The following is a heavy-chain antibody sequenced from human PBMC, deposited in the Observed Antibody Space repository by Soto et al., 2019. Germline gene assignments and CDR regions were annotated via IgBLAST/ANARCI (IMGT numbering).Heavy chain of an antibody. CDR1: GSTFSSYA. CDR2: IIPIFGTA. Sequence: QVQLVQSGAEVKKPGSSVKVSCKASGSTFSSYAISWVRQAPGQGLEWMGGIIPIFGTANYAQKFQGRVTITADESTSTAYMELSSLRSEDTAVYYCARGNWNYELGYYYYGMDVWGQGTTVTVSS. J-gene: IGHJ6*02. V-gene: IGHV1-69*01. CDR3: ARGNWNYELGYYYYGMDV. D-gene: IGHD1-7*01.